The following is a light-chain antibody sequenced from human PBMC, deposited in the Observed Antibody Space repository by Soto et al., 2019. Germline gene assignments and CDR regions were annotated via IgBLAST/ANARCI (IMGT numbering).Light chain of an antibody. CDR2: AAS. CDR3: LQDYNYPRT. V-gene: IGKV1-6*01. CDR1: QGIRND. J-gene: IGKJ1*01. Sequence: AIQMTQSPSSLSASVGDRVTITCRASQGIRNDLGWYQQKPGKAPKLLIYAASSLQSGVPSRFSGSGSGTVFTFTISSLQPEYFATYYCLQDYNYPRTFGHGTKVDIK.